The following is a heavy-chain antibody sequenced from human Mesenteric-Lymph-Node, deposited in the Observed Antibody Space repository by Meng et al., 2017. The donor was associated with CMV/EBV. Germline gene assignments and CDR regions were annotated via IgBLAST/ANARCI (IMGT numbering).Heavy chain of an antibody. V-gene: IGHV4-4*02. D-gene: IGHD3-9*01. Sequence: SINIYTWWSWVRQTPGKGLEWIGEIYHNGGTNYNPSLKSRVTISIDKSKNQFSLKLSSVTAADTAVYYCARGPNYDTLTGYLYYFDSWGQGTLVTVSS. CDR1: SINIYTW. CDR2: IYHNGGT. CDR3: ARGPNYDTLTGYLYYFDS. J-gene: IGHJ4*02.